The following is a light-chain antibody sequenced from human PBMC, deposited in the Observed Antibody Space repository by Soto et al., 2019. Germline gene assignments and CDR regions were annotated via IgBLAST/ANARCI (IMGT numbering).Light chain of an antibody. CDR1: QSVSSY. J-gene: IGKJ4*01. CDR3: QHRSSWPLT. CDR2: DAS. Sequence: EIVLTQSPVTLSLSPGERATLSCRASQSVSSYLAWYQQKPGQAPRLLIYDASNRATGIPARFSGSGSGTDFTLTISGPEPEDFSVYYCQHRSSWPLTFGGGTKGELK. V-gene: IGKV3-11*01.